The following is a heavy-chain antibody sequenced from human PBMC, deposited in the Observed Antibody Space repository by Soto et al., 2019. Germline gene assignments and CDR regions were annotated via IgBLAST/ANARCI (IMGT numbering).Heavy chain of an antibody. CDR2: ISGSGGST. CDR1: GFTFSSYA. Sequence: EVQLLESGGGLVQPGGSLRLSCAASGFTFSSYAMSWVRQAPGKGLEWVSAISGSGGSTYYADSVKGRFTISRDNSKNTMYLQMTSMRAEDTAVYYSAKGGTMSPFDYWGQGTLVTVSS. V-gene: IGHV3-23*01. J-gene: IGHJ4*02. D-gene: IGHD3-22*01. CDR3: AKGGTMSPFDY.